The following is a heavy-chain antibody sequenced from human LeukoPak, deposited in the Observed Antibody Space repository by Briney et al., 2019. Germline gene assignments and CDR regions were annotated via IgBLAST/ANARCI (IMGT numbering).Heavy chain of an antibody. CDR2: IYYSGST. J-gene: IGHJ4*02. V-gene: IGHV4-59*08. Sequence: SETLSLTCTVSGGSISSYYWSWIRQPPGKGLEWIGYIYYSGSTNYNPSLKSRVTISVDTSKNQFSLKLSSVTAADTAVYYCARRGGAVAGTAIDYWGQGTLVTVSS. D-gene: IGHD6-19*01. CDR3: ARRGGAVAGTAIDY. CDR1: GGSISSYY.